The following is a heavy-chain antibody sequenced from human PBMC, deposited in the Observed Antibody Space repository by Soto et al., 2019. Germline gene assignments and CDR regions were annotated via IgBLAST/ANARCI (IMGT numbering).Heavy chain of an antibody. CDR2: IYHSGST. CDR1: GAYISNYY. Sequence: PSETLSLTCTVSGAYISNYYWSWIRQPPGKGLEWIGYIYHSGSTNYNPSLRSRVTISIDTSKNQFSLRLSSVTAADTAVYYCARYYYDTSRYIDFWGQGTLVTVSS. CDR3: ARYYYDTSRYIDF. V-gene: IGHV4-59*08. D-gene: IGHD3-22*01. J-gene: IGHJ4*02.